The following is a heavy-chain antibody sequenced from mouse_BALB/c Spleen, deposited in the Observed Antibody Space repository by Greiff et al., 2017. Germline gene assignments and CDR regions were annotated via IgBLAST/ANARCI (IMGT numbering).Heavy chain of an antibody. J-gene: IGHJ4*01. Sequence: QVQLKESGPGLVAPSQSLSITCTVSGFSLTSYGVHWVRQPPGKGLEWLGVIWAGGSTNYNSALMSRLSISKDNSKSQVFLKMNSLQTDETAMYYCARDLYYYGSSYVDYWGQGTSVTVSS. CDR3: ARDLYYYGSSYVDY. CDR2: IWAGGST. CDR1: GFSLTSYG. V-gene: IGHV2-9*02. D-gene: IGHD1-1*01.